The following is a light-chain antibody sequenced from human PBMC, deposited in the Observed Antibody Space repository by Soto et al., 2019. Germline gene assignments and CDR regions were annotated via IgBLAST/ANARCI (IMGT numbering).Light chain of an antibody. V-gene: IGKV1-5*03. CDR1: QDISSW. Sequence: DIQMSPSPCSIHTSXRKRVTITXXXSQDISSWLAWYQQKLGDAPKLLIYKAASLKSGGPSVLAGSGSGTAVMLTISSLQAADFAPDYLQQENSVSPWAFGQGTKVDIK. CDR3: QQENSVSPWA. J-gene: IGKJ1*01. CDR2: KAA.